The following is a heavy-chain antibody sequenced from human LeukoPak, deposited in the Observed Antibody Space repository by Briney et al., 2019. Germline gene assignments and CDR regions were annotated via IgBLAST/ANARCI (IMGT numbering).Heavy chain of an antibody. Sequence: PGGSLRLSCAASGFTFSSYWMSWVRQAPGKGLEWVAIIKQDGSDKYYVDSVKGRFTISRDNAKNSLFLQMNSLRAEDTAVYYCARDPGGGYCGTTSCSDSWGQGTLVTVSS. CDR1: GFTFSSYW. D-gene: IGHD2-2*01. CDR3: ARDPGGGYCGTTSCSDS. J-gene: IGHJ4*02. V-gene: IGHV3-7*05. CDR2: IKQDGSDK.